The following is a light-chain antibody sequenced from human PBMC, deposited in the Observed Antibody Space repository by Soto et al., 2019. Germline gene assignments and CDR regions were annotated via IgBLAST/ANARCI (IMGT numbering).Light chain of an antibody. J-gene: IGKJ5*01. CDR2: DSS. V-gene: IGKV3-11*01. Sequence: EIELTQSPATLSLSPGETATLSCRASQNVDKFLAWYQQRPGQPPRLLIFDSSNRATGVPVRFSGSGSGTVFTLTLGRLEPEDSAVYYCQQRTNCPPITFGQGTRLEIQ. CDR3: QQRTNCPPIT. CDR1: QNVDKF.